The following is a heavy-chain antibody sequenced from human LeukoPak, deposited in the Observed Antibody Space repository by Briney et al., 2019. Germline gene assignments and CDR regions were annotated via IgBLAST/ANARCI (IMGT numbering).Heavy chain of an antibody. J-gene: IGHJ4*02. CDR3: VKDNPLDY. D-gene: IGHD1-14*01. CDR1: GFTFSNYG. V-gene: IGHV3-23*01. CDR2: ISPSGDIT. Sequence: GGSLRLSCAASGFTFSNYGMNWVRQAPGKGLEWVSGISPSGDITYYADSVKGRFTISRDNSKNTVYLQMSSLRAEDTAVYYCVKDNPLDYWGQGTLVIVSS.